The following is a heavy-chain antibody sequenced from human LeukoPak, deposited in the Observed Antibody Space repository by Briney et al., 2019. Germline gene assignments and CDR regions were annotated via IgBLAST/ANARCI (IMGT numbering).Heavy chain of an antibody. J-gene: IGHJ1*01. CDR3: ARDLKQGYFQH. CDR1: GGSISSYY. CDR2: IYYSGST. D-gene: IGHD6-13*01. V-gene: IGHV4-59*01. Sequence: SETLSLTCTVSGGSISSYYWSWIRQPPGKGLEWIGYIYYSGSTNYNPSLKSRVTISVDTSKNQFSLKLSSVTAADTAVYYCARDLKQGYFQHWGQGTLVTVSS.